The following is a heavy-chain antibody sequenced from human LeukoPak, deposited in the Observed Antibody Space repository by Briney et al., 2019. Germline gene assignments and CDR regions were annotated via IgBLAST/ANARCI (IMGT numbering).Heavy chain of an antibody. V-gene: IGHV4-31*03. CDR3: ARTPVGILTGSDYYYMDV. D-gene: IGHD3-9*01. CDR1: GGSISSGGYY. J-gene: IGHJ6*03. Sequence: NPSETLSLTCTVSGGSISSGGYYWSWIRQHPGKGLEWIGYIYYSGSTYYNPSLKSRVTISVDTSKNQFSLKLSSVTAADTAVFYCARTPVGILTGSDYYYMDVWGKGTTVTVSS. CDR2: IYYSGST.